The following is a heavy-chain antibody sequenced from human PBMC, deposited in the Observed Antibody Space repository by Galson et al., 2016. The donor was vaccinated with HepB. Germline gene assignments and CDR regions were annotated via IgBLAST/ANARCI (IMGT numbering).Heavy chain of an antibody. V-gene: IGHV3-48*03. CDR2: ISSSGTTV. J-gene: IGHJ4*02. Sequence: SLRLSCAASGFTFSSYEMNWVRQAPGKGLEWVSYISSSGTTVYQEDSVKGRFTVSRDNAKNSLYLQMNSLRAEDTAVYYCAREDYWGQGTLVTVSS. CDR3: AREDY. CDR1: GFTFSSYE.